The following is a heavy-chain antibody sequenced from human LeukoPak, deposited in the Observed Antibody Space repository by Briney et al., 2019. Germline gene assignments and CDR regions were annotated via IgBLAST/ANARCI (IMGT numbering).Heavy chain of an antibody. D-gene: IGHD3-10*01. Sequence: PSETLSLTCTVSGGSISSYYWSWIRQPPGKGLEWIGYIYYSGSTNYNPSLKSRVTISVDTSKNQFSLKLSSVTAADTAVYYCAITPNYYGSGSLDYYYYGMDVWGQGTTVTVSS. CDR3: AITPNYYGSGSLDYYYYGMDV. V-gene: IGHV4-59*01. J-gene: IGHJ6*02. CDR2: IYYSGST. CDR1: GGSISSYY.